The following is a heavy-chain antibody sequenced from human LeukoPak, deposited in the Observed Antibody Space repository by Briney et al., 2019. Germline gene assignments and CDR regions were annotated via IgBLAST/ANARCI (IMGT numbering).Heavy chain of an antibody. D-gene: IGHD3-22*01. CDR3: ARATAYYYDSSGYYGPLGY. Sequence: SETLSLTCTVSGGSISSYYWSWIRQPPGKGLEWIGYIYYSGSTNYNPSLKSRVTISVDTSKNQFSLKLSSVTAADTAVYYCARATAYYYDSSGYYGPLGYWGQGTLVTVSS. V-gene: IGHV4-59*08. CDR2: IYYSGST. J-gene: IGHJ4*02. CDR1: GGSISSYY.